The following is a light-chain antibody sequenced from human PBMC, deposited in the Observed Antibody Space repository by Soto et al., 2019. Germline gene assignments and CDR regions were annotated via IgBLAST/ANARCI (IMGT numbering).Light chain of an antibody. CDR3: QQYNSYWRT. V-gene: IGKV1-5*01. CDR1: QSISSW. CDR2: DAS. Sequence: DIQMTQSPSTLSASVGDRVTITCRASQSISSWLAWYQQEPGKAPKLLIYDASSLESGVPSRLSGSGSGTEFTLTISSLQPDDFATYYCQQYNSYWRTFGQGTKVDI. J-gene: IGKJ1*01.